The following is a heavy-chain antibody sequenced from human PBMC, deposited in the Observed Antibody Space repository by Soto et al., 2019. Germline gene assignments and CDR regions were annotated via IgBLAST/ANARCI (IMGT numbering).Heavy chain of an antibody. V-gene: IGHV3-23*01. J-gene: IGHJ2*01. Sequence: EVQLLESGGGLVQPGGSLRLSCAASGFTFSTYGMRWVRQAPGKGLEWVSGISGSGDSTDYADSVQGRFTVSSENSKNTILLQINTLRAEATGVYYGGKRSSVDYEYFELWGRGTLVVVSS. CDR3: GKRSSVDYEYFEL. D-gene: IGHD3-3*01. CDR2: ISGSGDST. CDR1: GFTFSTYG.